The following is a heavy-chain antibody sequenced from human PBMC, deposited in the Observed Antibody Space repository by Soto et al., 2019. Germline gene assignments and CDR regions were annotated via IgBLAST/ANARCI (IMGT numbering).Heavy chain of an antibody. CDR1: GFTFSSYA. V-gene: IGHV3-30-3*01. CDR3: PRNHPHNWNNGSFDY. CDR2: ISYDGSNK. J-gene: IGHJ4*02. D-gene: IGHD1-20*01. Sequence: GGSLRLSCAASGFTFSSYAMHWVRQAPGKGLEWVAVISYDGSNKYYADSVKGRFTISRDNSKNTLYLQMNSLRAEDKALYYCPRNHPHNWNNGSFDYWAEGILDPDS.